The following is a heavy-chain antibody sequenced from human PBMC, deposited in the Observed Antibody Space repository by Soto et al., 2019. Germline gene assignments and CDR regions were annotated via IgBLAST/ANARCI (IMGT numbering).Heavy chain of an antibody. CDR2: ISGTGDSS. CDR1: GFTFGSYA. CDR3: AKDNGNYGSVSFSH. Sequence: EVQLLESGGGLVQPGGSLRLSCAASGFTFGSYAMSWVRQAPGKGLEWVSLISGTGDSSEYANSVKGRFTISRDYSKTTVFLQMNSLRAEDTAVYFWAKDNGNYGSVSFSHWGQGTLVTVSS. D-gene: IGHD3-10*01. J-gene: IGHJ4*02. V-gene: IGHV3-23*01.